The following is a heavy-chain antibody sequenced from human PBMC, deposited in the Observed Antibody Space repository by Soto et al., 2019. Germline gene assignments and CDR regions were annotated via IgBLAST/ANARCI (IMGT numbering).Heavy chain of an antibody. CDR2: INPKSGGT. J-gene: IGHJ4*02. Sequence: GASVKVSCKTSGYTFSAYYMHWVRQAPGQGLEWMGWINPKSGGTLYAQKFQGRVTMTRDTSISTAYMGLSRLSAEDTAVYYCARESEDLTSNFDYWGQGTLVTVSS. V-gene: IGHV1-2*02. CDR1: GYTFSAYY. CDR3: ARESEDLTSNFDY.